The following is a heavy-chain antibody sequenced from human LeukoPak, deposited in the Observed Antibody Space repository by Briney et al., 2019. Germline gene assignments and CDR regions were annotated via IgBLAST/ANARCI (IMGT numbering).Heavy chain of an antibody. CDR2: INTDGTVT. CDR3: ATKQWLAPPPDS. CDR1: GFTFSKYW. V-gene: IGHV3-74*01. D-gene: IGHD6-19*01. Sequence: GGSLRLSCAASGFTFSKYWMLWVRQAPGEGLESVSRINTDGTVTTYADSVKGRFTVSRDNADNTMFLQMNSVRDEDTAVYYCATKQWLAPPPDSWGQGTPVTVSS. J-gene: IGHJ4*02.